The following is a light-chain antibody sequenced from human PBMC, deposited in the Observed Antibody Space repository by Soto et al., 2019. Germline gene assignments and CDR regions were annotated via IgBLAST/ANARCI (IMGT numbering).Light chain of an antibody. J-gene: IGKJ5*01. CDR1: QSVSSR. CDR2: GAS. Sequence: EIVMTQSPATLSVSPGERVTLSCRASQSVSSRLAWYHQKPGQSPRLLIYGASTRATGIPARFSGSGSGTEFTLTISSLQSGDFAVYYCQQRSNWPPITFGQGTRLEIK. CDR3: QQRSNWPPIT. V-gene: IGKV3-15*01.